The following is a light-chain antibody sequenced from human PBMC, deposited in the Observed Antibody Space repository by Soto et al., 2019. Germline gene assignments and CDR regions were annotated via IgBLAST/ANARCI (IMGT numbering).Light chain of an antibody. V-gene: IGKV3-11*01. CDR1: QSVYSY. J-gene: IGKJ4*01. CDR2: EVS. Sequence: EIVLTQSPATLSLSPGERATLSCRASQSVYSYLAWYQQKPGQVPRLLIYEVSNRATGIPVRCSGSGSGTDFTLTISSLEPEDFAVYYCQQRSNWPLTFGGGTKVEIK. CDR3: QQRSNWPLT.